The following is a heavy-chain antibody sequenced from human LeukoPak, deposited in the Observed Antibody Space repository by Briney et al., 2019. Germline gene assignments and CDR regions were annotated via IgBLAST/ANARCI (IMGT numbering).Heavy chain of an antibody. Sequence: ASVKVSCKASGYTFTSYYMHWVRQAPGQGLEWMGIINPSGGSTSYAQKFQGRVTMTRDMSTSTVYMELSSLRSEDTAVYYCARFREWEPYDYWGQGTLVTVSS. CDR3: ARFREWEPYDY. CDR1: GYTFTSYY. D-gene: IGHD1-26*01. CDR2: INPSGGST. J-gene: IGHJ4*02. V-gene: IGHV1-46*01.